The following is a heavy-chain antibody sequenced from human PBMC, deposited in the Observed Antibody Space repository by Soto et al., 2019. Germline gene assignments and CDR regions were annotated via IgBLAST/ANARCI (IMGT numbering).Heavy chain of an antibody. CDR2: ISGSGGST. D-gene: IGHD6-19*01. CDR1: GFTFSSYA. J-gene: IGHJ4*02. CDR3: AGFAGQWLALGSY. Sequence: EVQLLESGGGLVQPGGSLRLSCAASGFTFSSYAMSWVRQAPGKGLEWVSAISGSGGSTYYADSVKGRFTISRDNSKNTLYQQMNRLRAEDTAVYYCAGFAGQWLALGSYWGQGTLVTVSS. V-gene: IGHV3-23*01.